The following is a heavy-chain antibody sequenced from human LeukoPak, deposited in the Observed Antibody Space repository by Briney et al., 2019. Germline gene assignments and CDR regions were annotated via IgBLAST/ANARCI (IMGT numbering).Heavy chain of an antibody. CDR2: ISSSSSYI. D-gene: IGHD3-10*01. CDR1: GFTFSSYS. V-gene: IGHV3-21*01. CDR3: ARDWWGSMVRGVISAGY. Sequence: GGSLRLSCAASGFTFSSYSMNWVRQAPGKGLEWVSSISSSSSYIYYADSVKGRFTISRDNAKNSLYLQMNSLRAEDTAVYYCARDWWGSMVRGVISAGYWGQGTLVTVSS. J-gene: IGHJ4*02.